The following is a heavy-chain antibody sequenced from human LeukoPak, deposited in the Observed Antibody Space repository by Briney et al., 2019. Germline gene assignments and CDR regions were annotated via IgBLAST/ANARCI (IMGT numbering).Heavy chain of an antibody. J-gene: IGHJ4*02. Sequence: SETLSLTCTVSGYSITSAYYWGWIRQSPGKGLAWIGSIYHSGSSYYNPSLKSRVTISVDTSKNHFSLKLTSVTAADTAVYYCARVDYYGPEAYFDYWGQGTLVTVSS. D-gene: IGHD3-10*01. CDR1: GYSITSAYY. V-gene: IGHV4-38-2*02. CDR2: IYHSGSS. CDR3: ARVDYYGPEAYFDY.